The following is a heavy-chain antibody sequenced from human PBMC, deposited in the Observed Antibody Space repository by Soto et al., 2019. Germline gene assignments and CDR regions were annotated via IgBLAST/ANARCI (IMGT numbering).Heavy chain of an antibody. D-gene: IGHD2-15*01. CDR1: GFTFSSYA. V-gene: IGHV3-30-3*01. CDR2: ISYDGSNK. Sequence: QVQLVESGGGVVQPGRSLRLSCAASGFTFSSYAMHWVRQAPGKGLEWVAVISYDGSNKYYADSVKGRFTISRDNSKNTLYLQMNSLRAEDTAVYYCARDGKDIVVVVAATSYYYGMDVWGQGTTVTVSS. CDR3: ARDGKDIVVVVAATSYYYGMDV. J-gene: IGHJ6*02.